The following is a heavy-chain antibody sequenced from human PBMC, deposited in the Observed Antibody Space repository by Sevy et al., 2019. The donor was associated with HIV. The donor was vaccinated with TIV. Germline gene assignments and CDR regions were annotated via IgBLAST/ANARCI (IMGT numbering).Heavy chain of an antibody. D-gene: IGHD6-13*01. CDR1: GYTFTDYY. V-gene: IGHV1-2*02. CDR3: ARDPSRAAEGWFDP. CDR2: INPNSGGT. Sequence: ASVKVSCKASGYTFTDYYMYWVRQAPGQGLEWMGWINPNSGGTNYAQKFQGRVTMTRHTSISTAYMELSRLRSDDTAMYYCARDPSRAAEGWFDPWGQGTLVTVSS. J-gene: IGHJ5*02.